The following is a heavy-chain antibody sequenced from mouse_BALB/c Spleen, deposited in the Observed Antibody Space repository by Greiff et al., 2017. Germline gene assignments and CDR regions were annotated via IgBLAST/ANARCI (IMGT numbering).Heavy chain of an antibody. Sequence: EVQLVESGAELVRPGALVKLSCKASGFNIKDYYMHWVKQRPEQGLEWIGWIDPENGNTIYDPKFQGKASITADTSSNTAYLQLSSLTSEDTAVYYCAYNWDEGFAYWGQGTLVTVSA. J-gene: IGHJ3*01. CDR3: AYNWDEGFAY. V-gene: IGHV14-1*02. CDR1: GFNIKDYY. CDR2: IDPENGNT. D-gene: IGHD4-1*01.